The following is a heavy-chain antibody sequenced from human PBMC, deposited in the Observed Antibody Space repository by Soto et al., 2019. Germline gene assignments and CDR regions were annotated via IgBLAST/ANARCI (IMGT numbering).Heavy chain of an antibody. CDR2: MNPNSGNT. CDR1: GYTFTSYD. J-gene: IGHJ5*02. D-gene: IGHD6-13*01. Sequence: RASVKVSCKASGYTFTSYDINWVRQATGQGLEWMGWMNPNSGNTGYAQKFQGRVTMTRNTSISTAYMELSSLRSEDTAVYCCARGGQGIAAAGIINWFDPWGQGTLVTVSS. V-gene: IGHV1-8*01. CDR3: ARGGQGIAAAGIINWFDP.